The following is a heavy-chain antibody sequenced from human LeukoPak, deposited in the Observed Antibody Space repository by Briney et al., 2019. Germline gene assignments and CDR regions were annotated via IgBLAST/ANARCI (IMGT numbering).Heavy chain of an antibody. J-gene: IGHJ6*02. Sequence: SETLSLTCTVSGASVASTGRYWGWIRQPPGKGLEWIGSAYYTGDIYSPPSLKSRLTISVDTSKNQFALTLSSVTAADTAVYYCGRHVSNGWDYHYGLDVWGRGTTVTVSS. CDR3: GRHVSNGWDYHYGLDV. D-gene: IGHD6-19*01. V-gene: IGHV4-39*01. CDR1: GASVASTGRY. CDR2: AYYTGDI.